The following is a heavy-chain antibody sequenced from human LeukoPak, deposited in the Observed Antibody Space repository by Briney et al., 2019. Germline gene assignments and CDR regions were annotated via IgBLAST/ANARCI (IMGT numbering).Heavy chain of an antibody. J-gene: IGHJ4*02. CDR2: INIGWST. Sequence: SETLSLTCTVSGGSLTSYYWNWIRQPAGKSLEWIGRINIGWSTNYNPSLKSRVTLSFDTSKNQFSLRLSSVTAADTAVYYCARDPDYYESSGYFDYWGLGTLVTVSS. V-gene: IGHV4-4*07. D-gene: IGHD3-22*01. CDR3: ARDPDYYESSGYFDY. CDR1: GGSLTSYY.